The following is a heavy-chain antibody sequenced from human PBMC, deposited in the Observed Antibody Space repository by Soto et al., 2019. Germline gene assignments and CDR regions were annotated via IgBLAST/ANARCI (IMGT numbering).Heavy chain of an antibody. J-gene: IGHJ5*01. CDR2: IYKSATT. V-gene: IGHV4-30-4*01. CDR3: ARGRYCLTGRCFPNWFDS. CDR1: GDSISNLDYF. Sequence: RSLTCSVSGDSISNLDYFWAWIRQPPGQALEYIGYIYKSATTYYNPSFESRVAISVGTSKSQFSLNVTSVTAADTAVYFCARGRYCLTGRCFPNWFDSWGQGALVTVSS. D-gene: IGHD7-27*01.